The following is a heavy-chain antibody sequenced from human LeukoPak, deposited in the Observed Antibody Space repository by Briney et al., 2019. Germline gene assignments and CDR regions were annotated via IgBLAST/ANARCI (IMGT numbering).Heavy chain of an antibody. CDR2: IYTSGST. J-gene: IGHJ4*02. V-gene: IGHV4-61*02. CDR3: ARGVGAQDFDY. Sequence: SETLSLTCTVSGGSISSGSYYWSWIRQPAGKGLEWIGRIYTSGSTNYNPSLKSRVTMSVDTSKNQFSLKLSSVTAADTAVYYCARGVGAQDFDYWGQGTLVTVSS. CDR1: GGSISSGSYY. D-gene: IGHD1-26*01.